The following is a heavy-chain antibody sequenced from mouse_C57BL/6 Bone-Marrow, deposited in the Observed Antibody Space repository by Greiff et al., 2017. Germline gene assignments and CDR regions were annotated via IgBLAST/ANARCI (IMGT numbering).Heavy chain of an antibody. CDR2: INPNNGGT. D-gene: IGHD2-5*01. J-gene: IGHJ4*01. Sequence: VEPGASVKIPCKASGYTFTDYNMDWVKQSHGKSLEWIGDINPNNGGTIYNQKFKGKATLTVDKSSSTAYMELRSLTSEDTAVYYCARGLYYSNYRAMDYWGQGTSVTVSS. CDR3: ARGLYYSNYRAMDY. V-gene: IGHV1-18*01. CDR1: GYTFTDYN.